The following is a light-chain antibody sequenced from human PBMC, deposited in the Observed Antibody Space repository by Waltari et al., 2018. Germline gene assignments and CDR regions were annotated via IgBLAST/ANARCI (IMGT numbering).Light chain of an antibody. V-gene: IGKV3-11*01. Sequence: EIVLTQSPATLSLSPGEGATLPCRASQNVGNYSAWYQQKPGQAPRLLIYDTSNRATGIPARFGGSGSGTDFTLTISGLEPEDFAVYYCQHRSNWPLNFGGGTKVEIK. CDR1: QNVGNY. J-gene: IGKJ4*01. CDR3: QHRSNWPLN. CDR2: DTS.